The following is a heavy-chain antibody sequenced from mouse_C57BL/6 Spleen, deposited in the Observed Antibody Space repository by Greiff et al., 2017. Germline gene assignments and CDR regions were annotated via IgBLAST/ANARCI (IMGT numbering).Heavy chain of an antibody. CDR2: INPSTGGT. CDR3: ARRLDYGSFAY. Sequence: VQLQQSGPELVKPGASVKISCKASGYSFTGYYMNWVKQSPEKSLEWIGEINPSTGGTTYNQKFKAKATLTVDKSSSTAYMQLKSLTSEDSAVYYCARRLDYGSFAYCGQGTLVTVSA. CDR1: GYSFTGYY. V-gene: IGHV1-42*01. J-gene: IGHJ3*01. D-gene: IGHD1-1*01.